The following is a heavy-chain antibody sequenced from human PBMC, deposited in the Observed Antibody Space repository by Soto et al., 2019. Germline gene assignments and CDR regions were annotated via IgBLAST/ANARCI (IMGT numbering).Heavy chain of an antibody. CDR1: GYTFTSYD. Sequence: GASVKVSCKASGYTFTSYDINWVRQATGQGLEWMGWMNPNSGNTGYAQKFQGRVTMTRNTSISTAYMELSSLRAEDTAVYYCAREGDFWSGQMNWFDPWGQGTLVTVSS. CDR2: MNPNSGNT. V-gene: IGHV1-8*01. J-gene: IGHJ5*02. CDR3: AREGDFWSGQMNWFDP. D-gene: IGHD3-3*01.